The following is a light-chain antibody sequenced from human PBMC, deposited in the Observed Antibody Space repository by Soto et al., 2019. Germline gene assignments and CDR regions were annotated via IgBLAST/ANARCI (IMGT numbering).Light chain of an antibody. CDR3: SSYAGSSTYVV. CDR1: SSDVGSYNL. Sequence: QSALTQPASVSGSPGQSITISCTGTSSDVGSYNLVSWYQHHPGKAPKLVIYEGTKRPSGVSNRFSGSKSGNTASLTISGIEAEDEADYYCSSYAGSSTYVVFGGGTKLTVL. J-gene: IGLJ2*01. V-gene: IGLV2-23*01. CDR2: EGT.